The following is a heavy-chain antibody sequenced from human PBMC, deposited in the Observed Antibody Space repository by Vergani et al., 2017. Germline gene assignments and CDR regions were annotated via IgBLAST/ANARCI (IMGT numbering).Heavy chain of an antibody. CDR1: GGSISSYY. V-gene: IGHV4-59*01. CDR3: ARADYDILTGYSYYFDY. J-gene: IGHJ4*02. Sequence: QVQLQESGPGLVKPSETLSLTCTVSGGSISSYYWSWIRQPPGKGLEWIGYIYYSGSTNYNPSLKSRVTISVDTSKNQFSLKLSSVTAADTAVYYCARADYDILTGYSYYFDYWGQGTLVTVSS. CDR2: IYYSGST. D-gene: IGHD3-9*01.